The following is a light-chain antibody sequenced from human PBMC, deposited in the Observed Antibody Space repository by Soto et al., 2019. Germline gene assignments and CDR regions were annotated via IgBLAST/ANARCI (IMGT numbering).Light chain of an antibody. J-gene: IGLJ2*01. CDR3: QSYDSSLTGVI. Sequence: QPVLTQPPSVSGAPGKRVTISCTGSSSNIGSYYEVHWYQHLPGTAPKLLIYDNINRPAGVPDRFSASKSGTSASLAITGLQAEDEAVYYCQSYDSSLTGVIFGGGTKLTVL. CDR2: DNI. V-gene: IGLV1-40*01. CDR1: SSNIGSYYE.